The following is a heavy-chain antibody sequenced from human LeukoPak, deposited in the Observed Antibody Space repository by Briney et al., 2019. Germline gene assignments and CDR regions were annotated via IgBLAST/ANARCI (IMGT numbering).Heavy chain of an antibody. CDR2: ISSSSSYI. Sequence: GGSLRLSCAASGFTFSSYSMNWVRQAPGKGLEWVSSISSSSSYIYYADSVKGRFTISRDNAKNSLYMQMNSLRAEDTAVYYCASYPPGYCSGGSCPTGGWGQGTLVTVSS. V-gene: IGHV3-21*01. CDR3: ASYPPGYCSGGSCPTGG. CDR1: GFTFSSYS. D-gene: IGHD2-15*01. J-gene: IGHJ4*02.